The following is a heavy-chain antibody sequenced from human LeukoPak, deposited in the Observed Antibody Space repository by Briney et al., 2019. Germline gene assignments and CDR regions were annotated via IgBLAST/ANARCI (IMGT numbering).Heavy chain of an antibody. D-gene: IGHD3-22*01. Sequence: SRTLSLTCAVSGGSISSGGYSWSWIRQPPGKGLEWIGYIYYSGSTYYNPSLKSRVTISVDTSKNQFSLKLSSVTAADTAVYYCAREGHYYDSRNAFDIWGQGTMVTVSS. V-gene: IGHV4-30-4*07. CDR3: AREGHYYDSRNAFDI. J-gene: IGHJ3*02. CDR1: GGSISSGGYS. CDR2: IYYSGST.